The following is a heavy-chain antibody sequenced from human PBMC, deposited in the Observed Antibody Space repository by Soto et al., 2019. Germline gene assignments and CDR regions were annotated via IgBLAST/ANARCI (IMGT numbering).Heavy chain of an antibody. CDR2: ISAGGGST. CDR1: GFTFSTYA. D-gene: IGHD4-17*01. J-gene: IGHJ3*02. V-gene: IGHV3-23*01. Sequence: GGSLRLSCAASGFTFSTYAMSWVRQAPGKGLEWASAISAGGGSTYYADSVKGRFTISRDNSINTLYLQMNSLRTEDTAVYYCAHPRGYGVFDAYDMCGQGAMVTVS. CDR3: AHPRGYGVFDAYDM.